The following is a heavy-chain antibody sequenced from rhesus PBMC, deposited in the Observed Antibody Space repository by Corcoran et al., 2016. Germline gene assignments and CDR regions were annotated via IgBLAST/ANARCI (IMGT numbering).Heavy chain of an antibody. CDR2: INRGGGNT. Sequence: EVQLVETGGGLVQPGGSLKLSCAASGLTFSSYGMCGVSQARGKGIEWVSAINRGGGNTYEADSVKGRFTISRDNSKNTLSLQMNSLRAEDTAVYYCAKDRVKFQLYQHFDYWGQGVLVTVSS. J-gene: IGHJ4*01. CDR1: GLTFSSYG. CDR3: AKDRVKFQLYQHFDY. D-gene: IGHD5-24*01. V-gene: IGHV3S5*01.